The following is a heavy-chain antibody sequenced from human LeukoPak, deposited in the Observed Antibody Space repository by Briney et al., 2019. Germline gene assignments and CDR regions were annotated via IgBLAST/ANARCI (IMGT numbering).Heavy chain of an antibody. Sequence: GGSLRLSCAASGFTFISYSMIWVRQAPGKGLEWVSYISSSSSTIYYADSVKGRFTISRDNAKNSLYLQMNSLRAEDTAVYYCARDRAVRYGGDGYNNFNYWGQGTLVTVSS. V-gene: IGHV3-48*01. CDR2: ISSSSSTI. CDR3: ARDRAVRYGGDGYNNFNY. CDR1: GFTFISYS. J-gene: IGHJ4*02. D-gene: IGHD5-24*01.